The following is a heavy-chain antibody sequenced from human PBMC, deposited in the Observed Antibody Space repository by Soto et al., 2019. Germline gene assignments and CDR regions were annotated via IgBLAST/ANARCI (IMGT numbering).Heavy chain of an antibody. V-gene: IGHV3-30*03. Sequence: QVQLVESGGGVVQPGMSLRLSCTASGFTFTNYAMHWVRQSPDRGLEWVAIVSYDGSKTYYADFVKGRFTISRDNSKNTLYQQMNTLNAEDTAVYFCARDGGIQMWSPYYFDYWGQGTLVTVSS. J-gene: IGHJ4*02. CDR2: VSYDGSKT. CDR1: GFTFTNYA. CDR3: ARDGGIQMWSPYYFDY. D-gene: IGHD2-21*01.